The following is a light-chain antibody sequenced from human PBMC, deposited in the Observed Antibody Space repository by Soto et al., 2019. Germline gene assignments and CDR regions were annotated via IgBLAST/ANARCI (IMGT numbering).Light chain of an antibody. CDR2: DAS. V-gene: IGKV3-11*01. CDR1: QSVSSD. CDR3: QHRHNWPIT. Sequence: EIVLTQSPATLSLSPGERATLSCRASQSVSSDLAWYQQKPGQAPRLLIYDASNRATDIPARFSGSGSGTDFTLIISSLEPADFAIYYCQHRHNWPITFGPGTRLEIK. J-gene: IGKJ5*01.